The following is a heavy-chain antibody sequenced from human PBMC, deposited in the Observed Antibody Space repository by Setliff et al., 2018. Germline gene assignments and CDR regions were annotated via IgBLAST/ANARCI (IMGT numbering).Heavy chain of an antibody. CDR1: GGSFSSYY. V-gene: IGHV1-69*04. J-gene: IGHJ4*02. Sequence: SVKVSCKASGGSFSSYYINWVRQAPGQGLEWMGRIIPMFGRTNYAPKFQDRVTLTADTSTSTAYMDPSSLTSDDTALYYCARGGSGTKLDYWGQGTLVTVSS. CDR2: IIPMFGRT. CDR3: ARGGSGTKLDY. D-gene: IGHD3-10*01.